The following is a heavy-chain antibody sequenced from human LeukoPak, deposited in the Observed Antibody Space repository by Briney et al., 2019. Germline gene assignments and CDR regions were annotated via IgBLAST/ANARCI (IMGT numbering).Heavy chain of an antibody. CDR3: AKYMRRYNWNYDWLDY. V-gene: IGHV3-13*01. CDR1: GFTFSSYD. J-gene: IGHJ4*02. Sequence: GGSLRLSCAASGFTFSSYDMHWVRQATGKGLEWVSAIGTAGDTYYPGSVKGRFTISRDNSQNTVYLHMNSLRDEDTAVYYCAKYMRRYNWNYDWLDYWGQGILVTVSS. D-gene: IGHD1-7*01. CDR2: IGTAGDT.